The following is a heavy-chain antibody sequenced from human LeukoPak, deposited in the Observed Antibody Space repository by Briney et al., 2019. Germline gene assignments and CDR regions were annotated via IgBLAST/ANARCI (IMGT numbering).Heavy chain of an antibody. V-gene: IGHV1-2*02. Sequence: ASVKVSCKASGYTFTGYYMHWVRQAPGQGLEWMGWINPNSGGTNYAQKFQGRVTMTRDTSISTAYIELSRLRSDDTAVYYCARGYDYVWGTLPFDYWGQGTLVTVSS. CDR3: ARGYDYVWGTLPFDY. J-gene: IGHJ4*02. CDR2: INPNSGGT. CDR1: GYTFTGYY. D-gene: IGHD3-16*01.